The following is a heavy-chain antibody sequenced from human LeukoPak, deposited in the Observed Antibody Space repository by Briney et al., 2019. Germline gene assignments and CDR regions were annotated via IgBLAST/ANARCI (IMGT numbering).Heavy chain of an antibody. CDR3: AKFTMLYSGRSNFDY. D-gene: IGHD1-26*01. Sequence: GGSLRLSCAASGFTFSTFAMIWVRQPPGKGLEWVSSIFPSGGEIHYADSVRGRFTISRDNSKSTLSLQMNSLRAEDTAVYYCAKFTMLYSGRSNFDYWGQGTLVTVSS. J-gene: IGHJ4*02. V-gene: IGHV3-23*01. CDR1: GFTFSTFA. CDR2: IFPSGGEI.